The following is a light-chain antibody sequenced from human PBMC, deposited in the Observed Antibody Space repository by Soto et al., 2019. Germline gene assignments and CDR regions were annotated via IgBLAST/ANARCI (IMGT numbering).Light chain of an antibody. V-gene: IGLV1-40*01. CDR2: GNT. Sequence: QSVLAQPPSVSGAPGQRITISRTGSSSNIGAGYPIHWYQQLPGTAPRLLIFGNTIRPSGVPARFSGSRSGLAITGLQAEDEADYYCQSYDSSLSAYVFGAGTKVTVL. CDR3: QSYDSSLSAYV. J-gene: IGLJ1*01. CDR1: SSNIGAGYP.